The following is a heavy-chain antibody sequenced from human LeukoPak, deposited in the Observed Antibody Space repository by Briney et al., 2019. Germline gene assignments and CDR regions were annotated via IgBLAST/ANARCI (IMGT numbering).Heavy chain of an antibody. CDR3: ARGRRPTGYCSSTSCCRNWFDP. Sequence: SETLSLTCAVYGGSFSGYYWSWIRQPPGKGLEWIGEINHSGSTNYNPSLKSRVTISVDTSKNQFSLKLSSVTAADTAVYYCARGRRPTGYCSSTSCCRNWFDPWGQGTLVTVSS. CDR1: GGSFSGYY. V-gene: IGHV4-34*01. D-gene: IGHD2-2*01. CDR2: INHSGST. J-gene: IGHJ5*02.